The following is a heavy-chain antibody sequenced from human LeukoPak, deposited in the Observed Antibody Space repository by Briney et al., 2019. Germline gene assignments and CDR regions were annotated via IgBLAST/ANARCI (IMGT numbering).Heavy chain of an antibody. V-gene: IGHV4-59*08. J-gene: IGHJ6*03. CDR3: AKSGSYYYYYMDV. CDR1: GDSISSYY. D-gene: IGHD3-10*01. Sequence: PSETLSLTCTVSGDSISSYYWSWIRQPPGKGLEWIGYIDYSGSTSYSPSLKSRVTMSVDTSKKQFSLKLTSVTAAGTAVYYCAKSGSYYYYYMDVWGKGTTVTVSS. CDR2: IDYSGST.